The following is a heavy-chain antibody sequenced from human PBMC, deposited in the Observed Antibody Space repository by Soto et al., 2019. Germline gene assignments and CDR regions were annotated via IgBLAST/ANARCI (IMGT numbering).Heavy chain of an antibody. J-gene: IGHJ4*02. D-gene: IGHD3-10*01. Sequence: GGSLRLSCAASGFTFSSYGMHWVRQAPGKGLEWVAVIWYDGSNKYYADSVKGRFTISRDNSKNTLYLQMNSLRAEDTAVYYCARDHRTGELDYWGQGTLVTVSS. CDR2: IWYDGSNK. CDR1: GFTFSSYG. V-gene: IGHV3-33*01. CDR3: ARDHRTGELDY.